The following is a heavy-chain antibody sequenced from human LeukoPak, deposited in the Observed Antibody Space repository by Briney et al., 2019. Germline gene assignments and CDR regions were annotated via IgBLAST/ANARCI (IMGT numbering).Heavy chain of an antibody. CDR1: GFTFANYW. D-gene: IGHD3-10*01. Sequence: GESLKISCQGSGFTFANYWIGWVRQMPGKGLEWMAIINPGDSNIIYSPSFQGQVTISVDKSIKTAYLQWRSLKASDTAMYYCARPGKAGSYYKYYFEHWGQGTLVTVSS. V-gene: IGHV5-51*01. J-gene: IGHJ4*02. CDR2: INPGDSNI. CDR3: ARPGKAGSYYKYYFEH.